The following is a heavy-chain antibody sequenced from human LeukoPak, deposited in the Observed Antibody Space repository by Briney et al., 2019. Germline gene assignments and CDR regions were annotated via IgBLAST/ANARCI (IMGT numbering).Heavy chain of an antibody. V-gene: IGHV4-34*01. J-gene: IGHJ5*02. CDR1: GGSFSGYY. Sequence: PSETLSLTCAVYGGSFSGYYWSWIRQPPGKGLEWIGEINHSGSTNYNPSLKSRVTISVDTSKNQFSLKLSSVTAADTAVYYCARRGGGYYGNWFDPWGQGTLVTVSS. D-gene: IGHD3-22*01. CDR3: ARRGGGYYGNWFDP. CDR2: INHSGST.